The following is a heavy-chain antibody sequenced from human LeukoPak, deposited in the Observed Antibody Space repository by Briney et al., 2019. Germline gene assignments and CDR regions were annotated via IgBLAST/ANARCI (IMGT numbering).Heavy chain of an antibody. CDR3: ARATVPVGPFDY. Sequence: SETLSLTCTVSGGSISSYYWSWIRQPPGKGLEWIGYIYYSGSTNYNPSLKSRITILVDTSKNQFSLKLSSVTAADTAVYYCARATVPVGPFDYWGQGTLVTVSS. J-gene: IGHJ4*02. CDR1: GGSISSYY. CDR2: IYYSGST. V-gene: IGHV4-59*01.